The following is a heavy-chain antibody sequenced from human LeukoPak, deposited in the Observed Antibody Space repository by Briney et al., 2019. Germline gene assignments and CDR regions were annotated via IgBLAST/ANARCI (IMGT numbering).Heavy chain of an antibody. Sequence: SETLSLTCTVSGGSISSYYWSWIRQPPGKGLEWIGYIYDSGNTNYNPSLKSRVTISVDTSKNQFSLKLCSVTAADTAVYYCASRMMTFGGVIRYDAFDIWGQGTMVTVSS. CDR3: ASRMMTFGGVIRYDAFDI. D-gene: IGHD3-16*02. CDR2: IYDSGNT. V-gene: IGHV4-59*08. J-gene: IGHJ3*02. CDR1: GGSISSYY.